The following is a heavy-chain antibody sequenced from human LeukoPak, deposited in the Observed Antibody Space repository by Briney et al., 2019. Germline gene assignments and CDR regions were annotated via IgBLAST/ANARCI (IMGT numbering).Heavy chain of an antibody. CDR3: ARDRLLDTAMVGLIDY. J-gene: IGHJ4*02. CDR2: INPSGGST. CDR1: GYTFTSYY. D-gene: IGHD5-18*01. Sequence: ASVKVPCXASGYTFTSYYTHWVRQAPGQGLEWMGIINPSGGSTSHAQKFQDRVTMTRDTSTSTVYMELSSLRSEDTAVYYCARDRLLDTAMVGLIDYWGQGTLVTVSS. V-gene: IGHV1-46*01.